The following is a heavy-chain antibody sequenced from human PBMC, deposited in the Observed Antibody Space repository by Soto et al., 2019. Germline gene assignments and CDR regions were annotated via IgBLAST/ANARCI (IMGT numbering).Heavy chain of an antibody. V-gene: IGHV4-30-4*01. CDR2: TYYTGST. CDR1: GGSISSHDYY. CDR3: ARYSNHALSGLDV. Sequence: PSETLSLTCTVSGGSISSHDYYWNWILQPAGKGLEWIGFTYYTGSTYYNPSLNSRVTISLDTYTSQVSLKVGYVTAADTAGYYCARYSNHALSGLDVWGQGTTVTVSS. J-gene: IGHJ6*02. D-gene: IGHD6-13*01.